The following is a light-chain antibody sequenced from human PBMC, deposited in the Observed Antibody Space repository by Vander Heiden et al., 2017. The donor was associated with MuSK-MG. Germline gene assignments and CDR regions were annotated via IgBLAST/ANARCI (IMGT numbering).Light chain of an antibody. V-gene: IGKV1-39*01. CDR2: PAS. J-gene: IGKJ2*01. CDR3: QQSYSTYT. CDR1: QGISTY. Sequence: DIQMTQSPSSLSASVGDRVTITCRASQGISTYLDWYQQKPGKAPKLLIYPASRLQSGVPSMCSSSGSATDFTLIISLLQQEDVATYYCQQSYSTYTFGQGTKLEIK.